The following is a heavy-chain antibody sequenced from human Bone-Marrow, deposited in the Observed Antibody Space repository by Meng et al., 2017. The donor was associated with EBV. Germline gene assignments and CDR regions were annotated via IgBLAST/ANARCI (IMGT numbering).Heavy chain of an antibody. Sequence: QLQESGPGLVKPAETLSLTCTVSGVSVSGGNFHWSWIRQPPGKELEWIGYIYDGGTTIYNPSLKGRVTIFLDTSRNKFSLGLRSVTTADTAVYYCAKSSSSTPGVVDSWGQGTLVTVSS. D-gene: IGHD6-6*01. CDR1: GVSVSGGNFH. J-gene: IGHJ4*02. CDR2: IYDGGTT. CDR3: AKSSSSTPGVVDS. V-gene: IGHV4-61*01.